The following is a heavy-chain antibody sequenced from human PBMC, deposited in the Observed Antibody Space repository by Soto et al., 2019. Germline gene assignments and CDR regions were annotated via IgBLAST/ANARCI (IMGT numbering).Heavy chain of an antibody. D-gene: IGHD3-22*01. J-gene: IGHJ5*02. CDR2: INPSGGST. Sequence: GASVKVSCKASGYTFTSYYMHWVRQAPGQGLEWMGIINPSGGSTSCAQKFQGRVTMTRDTSTSTAYMELSSLRSEDTAVYYCARDPVYYDSSGPRFDPWGQGTLVTVSS. CDR3: ARDPVYYDSSGPRFDP. V-gene: IGHV1-46*01. CDR1: GYTFTSYY.